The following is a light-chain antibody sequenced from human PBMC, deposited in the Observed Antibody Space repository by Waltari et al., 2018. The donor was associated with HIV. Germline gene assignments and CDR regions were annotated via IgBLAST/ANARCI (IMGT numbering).Light chain of an antibody. CDR3: YSTDNSGHHRV. J-gene: IGLJ2*01. Sequence: SYELTQPPSVAVSPGQTARITCTGDAMPKKSASRYQQKSGQAPVLVIYEDSKRPSGFPERFSGSSSGTTATLTISGAQVEDEADFYCYSTDNSGHHRVFGTGTKLTVL. CDR1: AMPKKS. V-gene: IGLV3-10*01. CDR2: EDS.